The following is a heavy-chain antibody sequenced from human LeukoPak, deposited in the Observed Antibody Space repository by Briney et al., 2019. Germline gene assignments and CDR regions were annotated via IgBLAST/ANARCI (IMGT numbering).Heavy chain of an antibody. CDR3: AKDQVQWLVGWFDP. V-gene: IGHV3-23*01. Sequence: GACLRLSCAASGFTFSSYAMSWVRQAPGKGLEWVSAISGSGGSTYYADSVKGRFTISRDNSKNTLYLQMNSLRAEDTAVYYCAKDQVQWLVGWFDPWGQGTLVTVSS. CDR2: ISGSGGST. J-gene: IGHJ5*02. CDR1: GFTFSSYA. D-gene: IGHD6-19*01.